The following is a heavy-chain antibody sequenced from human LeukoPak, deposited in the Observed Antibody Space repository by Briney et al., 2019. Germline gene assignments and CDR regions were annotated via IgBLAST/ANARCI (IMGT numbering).Heavy chain of an antibody. D-gene: IGHD3-22*01. CDR1: GFTFSSYS. V-gene: IGHV3-48*04. CDR3: ARDFPHYYDSSIFDY. J-gene: IGHJ4*02. Sequence: GGSLRLSCAASGFTFSSYSMNWVRQAPGKGLEWVSYISSSSSTIYYADSVKGRFTISRDNAKNSLYLQMNSLRAEDTAVYYCARDFPHYYDSSIFDYWGQGTLVTVSS. CDR2: ISSSSSTI.